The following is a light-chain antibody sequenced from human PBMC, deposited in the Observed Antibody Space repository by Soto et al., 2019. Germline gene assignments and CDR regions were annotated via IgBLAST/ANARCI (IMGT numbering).Light chain of an antibody. V-gene: IGKV3-11*01. CDR3: HQRQYWPPIT. CDR1: QSVSSY. Sequence: EIVVTQSLATLPLSLGERATLYFRGSQSVSSYLAWYQQKPGQAPRLLIYEASNRATGVPASISGSGAGTAFTLTISSLEPADFAAYYCHQRQYWPPITVGQGTRLEIK. CDR2: EAS. J-gene: IGKJ5*01.